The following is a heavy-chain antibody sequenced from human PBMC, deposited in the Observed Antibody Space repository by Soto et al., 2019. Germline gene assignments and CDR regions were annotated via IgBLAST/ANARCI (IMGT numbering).Heavy chain of an antibody. CDR3: AKDHYAFWSGQPFMSY. Sequence: PGGSLRLSCAAPGVIFNGYGFHWVRQAPGKGLEWVAVIWHDGSQKYYADSVKGRFTISRDNSKNTLYLQMNSLRADDTAVYYCAKDHYAFWSGQPFMSYWGQGTLVTVSS. V-gene: IGHV3-33*03. CDR1: GVIFNGYG. D-gene: IGHD3-3*01. J-gene: IGHJ4*02. CDR2: IWHDGSQK.